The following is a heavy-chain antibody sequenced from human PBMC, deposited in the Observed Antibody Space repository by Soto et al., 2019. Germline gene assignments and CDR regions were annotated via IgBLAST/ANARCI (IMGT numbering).Heavy chain of an antibody. V-gene: IGHV3-30*03. D-gene: IGHD3-10*01. Sequence: QVHLVESGGGVVQPGRSLRLACAASGFDFRSYGIHWVRQAPGRGLEWVAAASYDGRETYYADFAKDRFTVSKEMSKKTAFLQMNTLRHEDTAAYFCVRDSGWPILNFDSWGQGTLVTVSA. CDR3: VRDSGWPILNFDS. J-gene: IGHJ4*02. CDR2: ASYDGRET. CDR1: GFDFRSYG.